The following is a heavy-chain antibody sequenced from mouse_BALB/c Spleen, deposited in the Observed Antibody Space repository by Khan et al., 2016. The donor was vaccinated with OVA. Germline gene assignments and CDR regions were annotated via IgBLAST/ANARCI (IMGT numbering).Heavy chain of an antibody. D-gene: IGHD2-3*01. CDR1: GYTFTYYV. Sequence: QVQLQQSGPELVKPGASVKMSCKASGYTFTYYVITWVKQRTGQGLEWIGEIYPGSDNAYYNERFKGKATLTADKSSNTTHMQQSSLTSEDSAVYCCARGDGYYVYFDYWGQGTTLTVSS. CDR2: IYPGSDNA. CDR3: ARGDGYYVYFDY. J-gene: IGHJ2*01. V-gene: IGHV1-81*01.